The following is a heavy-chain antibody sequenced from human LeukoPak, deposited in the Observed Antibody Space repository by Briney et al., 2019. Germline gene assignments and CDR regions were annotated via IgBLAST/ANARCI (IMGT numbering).Heavy chain of an antibody. CDR2: TYYKSKWYN. J-gene: IGHJ3*02. Sequence: SQTLSLTCAISGDSVSTNSARWAWIRQSPSRGLEWLGRTYYKSKWYNDYAVSVKSRITINPDISKNQFSLQLSSVTAEDTAIYYCARLSSGAFGIWGQGTLVTVSS. CDR3: ARLSSGAFGI. D-gene: IGHD3-10*01. V-gene: IGHV6-1*01. CDR1: GDSVSTNSAR.